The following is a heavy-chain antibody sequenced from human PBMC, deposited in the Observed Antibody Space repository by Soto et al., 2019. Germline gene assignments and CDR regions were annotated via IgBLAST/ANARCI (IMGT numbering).Heavy chain of an antibody. CDR1: GFTFSSYS. CDR2: ISSSSSYI. CDR3: ASGGDYYGMDV. D-gene: IGHD1-26*01. Sequence: GGSLRLSCAASGFTFSSYSMNWVRQAPGKGLEWVSSISSSSSYIYYADSVKGRFTISRDNAKNSLYLQMNSLRAEDTAVYYCASGGDYYGMDVWGQGTTVTVSS. J-gene: IGHJ6*02. V-gene: IGHV3-21*01.